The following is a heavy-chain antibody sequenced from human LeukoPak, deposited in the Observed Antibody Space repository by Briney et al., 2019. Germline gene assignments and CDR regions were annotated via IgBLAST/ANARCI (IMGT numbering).Heavy chain of an antibody. V-gene: IGHV3-30-3*01. CDR2: ISYDGSNK. D-gene: IGHD3-22*01. J-gene: IGHJ3*02. CDR1: GFTFSSYA. CDR3: ARGIYYYDSSGYDDAFDI. Sequence: PGGSLRLSCAASGFTFSSYAMHWVRQAPGKGLEWVAVISYDGSNKYYADSVKGRFTISRDNSKNMLYLQMNSLRAEDTAVYYCARGIYYYDSSGYDDAFDIWGQGTMVTVSS.